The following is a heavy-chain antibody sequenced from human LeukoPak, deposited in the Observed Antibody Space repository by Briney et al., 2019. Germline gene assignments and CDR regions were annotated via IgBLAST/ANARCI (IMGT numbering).Heavy chain of an antibody. CDR2: IKSKTDGGTT. CDR1: GFTFSNAW. Sequence: PGGSLRLSCAVSGFTFSNAWLSWVRQAPGKGLEWVGRIKSKTDGGTTDYAAPVKGRFTISRDDSRNAVYLQMTSLKTEDTAVYYCTTEADYYDGIGNFHYWGQGTLVTVSS. J-gene: IGHJ4*02. CDR3: TTEADYYDGIGNFHY. V-gene: IGHV3-15*01. D-gene: IGHD3-22*01.